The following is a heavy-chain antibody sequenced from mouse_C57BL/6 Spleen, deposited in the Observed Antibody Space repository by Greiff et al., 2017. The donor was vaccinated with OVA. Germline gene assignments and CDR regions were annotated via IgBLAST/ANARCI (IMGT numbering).Heavy chain of an antibody. Sequence: VQLQQPGAELVKPGASVKLSCKASGYTFTSYWMHWVKQRPGRGIEWIGRIDPNSGGTKYNEKFKSKATLTVDKPSSTAYMQLSSLTSEDSAVYYCARSSYYPAYFDVWGTGTTVTVSS. CDR1: GYTFTSYW. J-gene: IGHJ1*03. V-gene: IGHV1-72*01. CDR3: ARSSYYPAYFDV. D-gene: IGHD1-1*01. CDR2: IDPNSGGT.